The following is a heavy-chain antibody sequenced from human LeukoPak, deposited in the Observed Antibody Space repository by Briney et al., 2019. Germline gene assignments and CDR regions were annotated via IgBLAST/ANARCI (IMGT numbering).Heavy chain of an antibody. CDR3: ARGPTIFGVVSYYYYGMDV. V-gene: IGHV4-34*01. CDR1: GGSMSPYH. Sequence: SETLSLTCTVSGGSMSPYHWGWIRQPPGKGLEWIGEINHSGSTNYNPSLKSRVTISVDTSKNQFSLKLSSVTAADTAVYYCARGPTIFGVVSYYYYGMDVWGQGTTVTVSS. D-gene: IGHD3-3*01. CDR2: INHSGST. J-gene: IGHJ6*02.